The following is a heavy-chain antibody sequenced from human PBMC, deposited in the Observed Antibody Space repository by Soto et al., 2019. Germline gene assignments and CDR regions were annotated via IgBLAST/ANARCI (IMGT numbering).Heavy chain of an antibody. CDR2: FYYSEST. J-gene: IGHJ6*02. D-gene: IGHD2-2*01. CDR3: ARLRGYCSSTSCYGYYGMDV. Sequence: QLQLQESGPGLVKPSETLSLTCTVSGGSISSGPYSWGWIRQPPGEGLEWIGTFYYSESTYYNPSLDSRVTISVDTSKNQFSLKVSSVTVADTAVYYCARLRGYCSSTSCYGYYGMDVWGQGTTVTVSS. V-gene: IGHV4-39*01. CDR1: GGSISSGPYS.